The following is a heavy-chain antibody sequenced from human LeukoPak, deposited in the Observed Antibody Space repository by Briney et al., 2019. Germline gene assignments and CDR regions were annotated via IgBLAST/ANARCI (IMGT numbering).Heavy chain of an antibody. CDR1: GGPISSYY. D-gene: IGHD6-13*01. CDR3: ARYGYSTDFFDY. V-gene: IGHV4-4*07. CDR2: IYTSGST. Sequence: SETLSLTCTVSGGPISSYYWSWIRQPAGKGLEWIGRIYTSGSTNYNPSLKSRVTMSVDTSKNQFSLKLSSVTAADTAVYYCARYGYSTDFFDYWGQGTLVTVSS. J-gene: IGHJ4*02.